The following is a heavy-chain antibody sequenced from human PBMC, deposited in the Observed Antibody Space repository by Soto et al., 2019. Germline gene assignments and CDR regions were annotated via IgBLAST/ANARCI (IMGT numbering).Heavy chain of an antibody. J-gene: IGHJ4*02. CDR3: ARDSPPVDY. V-gene: IGHV1-46*01. Sequence: ASVKVSCKASGYTFTNYEIHWVRQAPGQGLEWMRIINPNGGSATHAQKLQGRVTMTRDTSASTAYMELRSLRSYDTAVDYWARDSPPVDYWGQGTLVTVSS. CDR2: INPNGGSA. CDR1: GYTFTNYE.